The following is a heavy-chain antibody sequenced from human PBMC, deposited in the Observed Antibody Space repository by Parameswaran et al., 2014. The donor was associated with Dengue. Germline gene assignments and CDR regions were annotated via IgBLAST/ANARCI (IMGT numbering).Heavy chain of an antibody. CDR2: ISGSGGST. D-gene: IGHD1-1*01. J-gene: IGHJ6*03. V-gene: IGHV3-23*01. CDR3: AKGTTYYYYYYTDV. CDR1: SGA. Sequence: SGARGCGQMPGKGLEWVSAISGSGGSTYYADSVKGRFTISRDNSKNTLYLQMNSLRAEDTAVYYCAKGTTYYYYYYTDVWGKGTTVTVSS.